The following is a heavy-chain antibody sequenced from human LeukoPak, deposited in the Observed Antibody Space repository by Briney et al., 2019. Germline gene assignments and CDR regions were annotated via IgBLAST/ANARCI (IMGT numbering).Heavy chain of an antibody. Sequence: ASVTVSCKASGYTFTSYYMHWVRQAAGQGLEWMGLINPSGGSTSYAQKFQGRVTITADESTSTAYMELSSLRSADTAVYYCARSLIAVAVDWQWFNPWGQGTLVTVSS. CDR1: GYTFTSYY. V-gene: IGHV1-46*01. CDR2: INPSGGST. CDR3: ARSLIAVAVDWQWFNP. D-gene: IGHD6-19*01. J-gene: IGHJ5*02.